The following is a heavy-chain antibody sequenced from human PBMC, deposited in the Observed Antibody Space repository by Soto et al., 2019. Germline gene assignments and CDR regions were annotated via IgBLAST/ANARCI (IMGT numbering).Heavy chain of an antibody. D-gene: IGHD2-21*02. V-gene: IGHV4-31*03. Sequence: QVQLQESGPGLVKPSQTLSLTCTVSGGSISSDDYYWSWIRQHPGKGLEWIGYIHYSGSTFYNPYLQSRDSTSVDTSNGQCSLKLSSVTAADTAVYYCARESLAYCGGDCYSSPFDYWGQGVLVTVSS. CDR2: IHYSGST. J-gene: IGHJ4*02. CDR3: ARESLAYCGGDCYSSPFDY. CDR1: GGSISSDDYY.